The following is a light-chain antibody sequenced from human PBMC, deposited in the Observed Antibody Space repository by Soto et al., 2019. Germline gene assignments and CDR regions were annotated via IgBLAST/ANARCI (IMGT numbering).Light chain of an antibody. Sequence: EIVMTQSPATLSVSPGERATLSCRASQSVSSNLAWYQQKPGQAPRLLIYGASTRATGIPGRFSGSGSGTEFTLTISSLQSEDFAIYYCQQCNDWPLTFGQGTK. CDR1: QSVSSN. J-gene: IGKJ1*01. V-gene: IGKV3-15*01. CDR2: GAS. CDR3: QQCNDWPLT.